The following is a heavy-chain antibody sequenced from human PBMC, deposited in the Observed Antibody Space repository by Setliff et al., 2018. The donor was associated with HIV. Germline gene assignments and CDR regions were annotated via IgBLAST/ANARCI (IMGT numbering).Heavy chain of an antibody. CDR3: AKDQGMAYYSSLDY. CDR2: ISYDGVNA. V-gene: IGHV3-30-3*01. Sequence: PGGSLRLSCAVSGFTFSGYALHWVRQAPGKGLVWVAVISYDGVNAYYAESVEGRFTISRDNSKNTLYVQIDSLRVEDTAVYYCAKDQGMAYYSSLDYWGQGTLVTVSS. D-gene: IGHD2-8*01. J-gene: IGHJ4*02. CDR1: GFTFSGYA.